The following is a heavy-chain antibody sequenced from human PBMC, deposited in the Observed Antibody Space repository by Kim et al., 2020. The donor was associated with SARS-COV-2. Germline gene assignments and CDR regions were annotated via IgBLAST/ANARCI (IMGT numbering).Heavy chain of an antibody. CDR3: ASTSFYYYYMDV. V-gene: IGHV1-18*01. Sequence: NYARKLQGRVPLTPDTSTSTAYMELRSLRSDDTAVYYCASTSFYYYYMDVWGKGTTVTVSS. D-gene: IGHD1-26*01. J-gene: IGHJ6*03.